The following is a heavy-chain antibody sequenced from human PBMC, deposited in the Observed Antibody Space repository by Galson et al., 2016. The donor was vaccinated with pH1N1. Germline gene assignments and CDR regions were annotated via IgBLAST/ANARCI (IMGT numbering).Heavy chain of an antibody. Sequence: SLRLSCADSGLTFSSYEMNWVRQAPGKGLEWVAFISSGGYSIQYADSVKGRFTISRDNAKSSLYLPMNSLRPEDTAVYYCATAPTGPGWFGVDVWGQGTTVIVS. CDR1: GLTFSSYE. J-gene: IGHJ6*02. D-gene: IGHD2-15*01. V-gene: IGHV3-48*03. CDR3: ATAPTGPGWFGVDV. CDR2: ISSGGYSI.